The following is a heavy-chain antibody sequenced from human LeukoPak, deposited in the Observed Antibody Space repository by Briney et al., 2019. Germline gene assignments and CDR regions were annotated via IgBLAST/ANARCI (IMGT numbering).Heavy chain of an antibody. D-gene: IGHD2-8*01. J-gene: IGHJ3*02. V-gene: IGHV4-34*01. Sequence: SETLSLTCAVYGGSFSGYYWSWIRQPPGKGLEWIGEINHSGSTNYNPSLKSRVTISVDTSKNQFSLKLSSVTAADTAVYYCARGPICTNGVCYHKGEDDAFDIWGQGTMVTVSS. CDR2: INHSGST. CDR3: ARGPICTNGVCYHKGEDDAFDI. CDR1: GGSFSGYY.